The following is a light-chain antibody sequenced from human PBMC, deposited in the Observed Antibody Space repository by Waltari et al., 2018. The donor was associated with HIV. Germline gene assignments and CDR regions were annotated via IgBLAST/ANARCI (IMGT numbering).Light chain of an antibody. J-gene: IGKJ2*01. CDR2: DAS. Sequence: EIVLTQSPATLSLSPGERATLSCRASQSVSNYLAWYQQKPGQAPRLLIYDASTRTTGIPPRFSGSGSGTDFTLTVSSLEPEDFAVYYCQQRSNWLYNFGQGTKLEIK. V-gene: IGKV3-11*01. CDR3: QQRSNWLYN. CDR1: QSVSNY.